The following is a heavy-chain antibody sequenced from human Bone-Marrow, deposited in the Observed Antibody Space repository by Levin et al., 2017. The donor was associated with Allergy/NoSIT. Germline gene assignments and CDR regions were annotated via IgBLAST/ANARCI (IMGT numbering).Heavy chain of an antibody. CDR2: ITSDGSGT. CDR1: GFIFSSYW. CDR3: VRGAGGIDH. D-gene: IGHD3-16*01. Sequence: GESLKISCAASGFIFSSYWMHWVRQVPGKGLVWVSHITSDGSGTSYVDSVRGRFTISRDNAKNTLYLQMNSLRDEDTAVYYCVRGAGGIDHWGQGTLVIVYS. V-gene: IGHV3-74*01. J-gene: IGHJ4*02.